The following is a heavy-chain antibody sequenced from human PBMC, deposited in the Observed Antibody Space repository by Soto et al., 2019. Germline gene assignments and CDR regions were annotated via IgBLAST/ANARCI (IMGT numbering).Heavy chain of an antibody. Sequence: LSLTCSVSGGSVSNGSYYWRWLRQSPGKGLEWIGYIHYSGSTNYNPSLKRRVCISVDTSKNQFSLKLSSVTAAKTAVYYCARDVDTDMVLREVLPTGMDVWGQGTTVTVSS. D-gene: IGHD5-18*01. J-gene: IGHJ6*02. V-gene: IGHV4-61*01. CDR1: GGSVSNGSYY. CDR3: ARDVDTDMVLREVLPTGMDV. CDR2: IHYSGST.